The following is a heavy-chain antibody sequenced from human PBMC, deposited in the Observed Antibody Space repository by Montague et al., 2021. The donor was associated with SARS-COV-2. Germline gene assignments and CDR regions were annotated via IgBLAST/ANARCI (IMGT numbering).Heavy chain of an antibody. CDR2: NNYSRST. CDR3: AGISKYSYGIYYYCRDV. Sequence: SETLSLTCTVSGGSISRYYWSWIRQPPGKGLEWIGYNNYSRSTNYNPSLKSRVTISVDTSKNQFSLKLSYVTAADTAVYYCAGISKYSYGIYYYCRDVWGQGTMVTVSS. D-gene: IGHD5-18*01. CDR1: GGSISRYY. V-gene: IGHV4-59*01. J-gene: IGHJ6*02.